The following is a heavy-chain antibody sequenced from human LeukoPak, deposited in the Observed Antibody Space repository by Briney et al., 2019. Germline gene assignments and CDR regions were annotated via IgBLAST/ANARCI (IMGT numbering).Heavy chain of an antibody. D-gene: IGHD4-17*01. Sequence: GGSLRLSCAASGFTFSAYAIHWVRQAPGRGLEWVSVISYDGSNKLYADSVKGRFTISRDDSKDTLYLQMNSLRAEDTAVFYCAREDTEDYGDSGGLDYWGQGTLVTVSS. V-gene: IGHV3-30-3*01. CDR3: AREDTEDYGDSGGLDY. J-gene: IGHJ4*02. CDR1: GFTFSAYA. CDR2: ISYDGSNK.